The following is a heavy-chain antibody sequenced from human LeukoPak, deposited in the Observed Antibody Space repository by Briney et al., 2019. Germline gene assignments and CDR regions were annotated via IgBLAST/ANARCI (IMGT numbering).Heavy chain of an antibody. D-gene: IGHD3-16*01. CDR2: INPSGGST. J-gene: IGHJ4*02. CDR3: ARALMSSYFDY. Sequence: ASVKVSCKASGYTFTSNYMHWVRQAPGQGLEWMGIINPSGGSTSYAQKFQGRVTMTRDMSTSTVYMELSSLRSEDTAVYYCARALMSSYFDYWGQGTLVTVSS. V-gene: IGHV1-46*01. CDR1: GYTFTSNY.